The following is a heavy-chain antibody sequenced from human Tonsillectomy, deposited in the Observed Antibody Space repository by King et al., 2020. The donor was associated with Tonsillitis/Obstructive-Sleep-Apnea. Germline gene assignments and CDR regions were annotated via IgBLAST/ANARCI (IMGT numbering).Heavy chain of an antibody. J-gene: IGHJ4*02. Sequence: VQLVESGGGLIQPGGSLRLSCAASGFIVSSNYMTWVRQAPGKGLEWRSVIYSGGGTDHADSVKGRFTISRDNSKNTMFLQMTSLRAEDPAVYYFSGGLNVFWHGYYRSDYWGQGTLVTVSS. CDR3: SGGLNVFWHGYYRSDY. CDR1: GFIVSSNY. CDR2: IYSGGGT. V-gene: IGHV3-53*01. D-gene: IGHD3-3*01.